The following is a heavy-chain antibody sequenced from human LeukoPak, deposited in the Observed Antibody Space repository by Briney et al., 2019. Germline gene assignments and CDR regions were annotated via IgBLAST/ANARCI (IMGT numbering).Heavy chain of an antibody. Sequence: SQTLSLTCAISGDSVSSYSATWNWIRQSPSRGLEWLGRTYYRSKWFNDYAVSVKSRITIDPDTFKNQLSLQLNAVTPEDTAVYFCARDSGVGLDAFDIWGQGTMVTVSS. CDR3: ARDSGVGLDAFDI. D-gene: IGHD3-3*01. CDR1: GDSVSSYSAT. CDR2: TYYRSKWFN. J-gene: IGHJ3*02. V-gene: IGHV6-1*01.